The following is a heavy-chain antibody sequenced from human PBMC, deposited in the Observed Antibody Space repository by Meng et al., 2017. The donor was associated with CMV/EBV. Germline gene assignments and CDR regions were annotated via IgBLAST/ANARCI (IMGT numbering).Heavy chain of an antibody. CDR3: ARTNYYDSSGYSGGYYYYGMDV. D-gene: IGHD3-22*01. CDR2: IYYSGST. Sequence: SETLSLTCTVSGGSISSYYWSWIRQPPGKGLEWIGYIYYSGSTNYNPSLKSRVTISVDTSKNQFSLKLSSVTAADTAVYYCARTNYYDSSGYSGGYYYYGMDVWGQGTTVTVS. CDR1: GGSISSYY. J-gene: IGHJ6*02. V-gene: IGHV4-59*01.